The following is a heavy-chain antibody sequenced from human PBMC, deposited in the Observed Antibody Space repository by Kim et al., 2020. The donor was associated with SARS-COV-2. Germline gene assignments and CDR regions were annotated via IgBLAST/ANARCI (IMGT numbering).Heavy chain of an antibody. D-gene: IGHD6-13*01. CDR3: ARDRSSSWPDYYYYMDV. J-gene: IGHJ6*03. Sequence: ASVKVSCKASGYTFTSYGISWVRQAPGQGLEWMGWISAYNGNTNYAQKLQGRVTMTTDTSTSTAYMELRSLRSDDTAVYYCARDRSSSWPDYYYYMDVWGKGTTVTVSS. V-gene: IGHV1-18*01. CDR1: GYTFTSYG. CDR2: ISAYNGNT.